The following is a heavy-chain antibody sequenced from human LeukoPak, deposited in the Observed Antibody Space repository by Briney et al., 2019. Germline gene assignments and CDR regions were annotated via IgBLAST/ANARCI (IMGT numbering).Heavy chain of an antibody. V-gene: IGHV1-2*02. J-gene: IGHJ4*02. CDR3: ARGRELELPSYYDY. Sequence: ASVKVSCKASGYAFTGYYMHWVRQAPGQGLEWMGWINPNSGGTNYAQKFQGRVTITADKSTSTAYMELSSLRSEDTAVYYCARGRELELPSYYDYWGQGTLVTVSS. D-gene: IGHD1-7*01. CDR2: INPNSGGT. CDR1: GYAFTGYY.